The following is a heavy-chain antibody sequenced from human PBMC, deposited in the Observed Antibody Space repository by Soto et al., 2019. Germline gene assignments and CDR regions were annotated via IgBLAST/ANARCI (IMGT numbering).Heavy chain of an antibody. CDR2: ISYDGSNK. J-gene: IGHJ6*02. CDR3: ARGITIFGVVIMRDYYYGMDV. V-gene: IGHV3-30*03. CDR1: GFSFRSYG. D-gene: IGHD3-3*01. Sequence: PGGSLRLSCAASGFSFRSYGMRWVRQAPGKGLEWVAVISYDGSNKYYADSVKGRFTISRDNSKNTLYLQMNSLRAEDTAVYYCARGITIFGVVIMRDYYYGMDVWGQGATVTVSS.